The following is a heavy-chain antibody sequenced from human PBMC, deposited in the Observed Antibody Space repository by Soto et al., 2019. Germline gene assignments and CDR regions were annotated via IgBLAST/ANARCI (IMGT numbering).Heavy chain of an antibody. CDR3: ARGSSRGYYSY. CDR2: FNPTGVDT. J-gene: IGHJ4*02. Sequence: GASVKISRTSSGYTLTISYIHVVRQAPGQGLEWMGIFNPTGVDTRYAQRFQGRVTMTRDTSTSTVYMELSSLRYDDTAVYYCARGSSRGYYSYWCQGTLVTV. CDR1: GYTLTISY. D-gene: IGHD3-22*01. V-gene: IGHV1-46*03.